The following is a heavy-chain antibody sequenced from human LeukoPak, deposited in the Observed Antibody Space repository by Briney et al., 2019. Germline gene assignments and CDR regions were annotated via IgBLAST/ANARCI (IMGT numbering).Heavy chain of an antibody. CDR1: GFTFSSYS. CDR2: ISGSGGST. J-gene: IGHJ4*02. Sequence: GGSLRLSCAASGFTFSSYSMTWVRQAPGQGLEWVSSISGSGGSTYHAHSVKGRFTISRDISKNTLYLQMNSLRAEDTAAYYCAKSRASSGVAPAGFDYWGQGTLVTVSS. V-gene: IGHV3-23*01. D-gene: IGHD6-13*01. CDR3: AKSRASSGVAPAGFDY.